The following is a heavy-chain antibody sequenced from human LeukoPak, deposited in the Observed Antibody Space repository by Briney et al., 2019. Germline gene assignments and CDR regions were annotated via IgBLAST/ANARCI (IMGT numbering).Heavy chain of an antibody. CDR1: GFSLRTEGVG. Sequence: SGPTLVKPTQTLTLTCTFSGFSLRTEGVGVGWIRQPPGKALEWLALVYWNDDKHYRPSLKTRLTITKDSSKNQVLLTMTNMDPVDTATYYCTLLKAYHGRLGSWGQGTLVTVSS. J-gene: IGHJ4*02. CDR2: VYWNDDK. CDR3: TLLKAYHGRLGS. D-gene: IGHD3-10*01. V-gene: IGHV2-5*01.